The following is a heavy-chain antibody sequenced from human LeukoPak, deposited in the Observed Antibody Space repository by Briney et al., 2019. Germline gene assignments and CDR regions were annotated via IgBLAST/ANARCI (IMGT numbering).Heavy chain of an antibody. D-gene: IGHD2-15*01. Sequence: ASVKVSCKASGYTLTGYYMHWVRQATGQGLEWMGWMNPNSGNTGYAQKFQGRVTMTRNTSISTAYMELSSLRSEDTAVYYCARGRFIRQGSFDPWGQGTLVTVSS. CDR3: ARGRFIRQGSFDP. J-gene: IGHJ5*02. CDR1: GYTLTGYY. CDR2: MNPNSGNT. V-gene: IGHV1-8*02.